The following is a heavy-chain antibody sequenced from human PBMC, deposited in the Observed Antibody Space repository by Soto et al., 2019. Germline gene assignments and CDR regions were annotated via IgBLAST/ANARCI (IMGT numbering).Heavy chain of an antibody. CDR1: GFTFNLFT. Sequence: QVQVVESGGGVVRPGTSLRLSCAASGFTFNLFTFHWVRQAPGGGLEWVAVVSHVADNKFYADSVKGRFTISRDNSKNTLYLQMNNLRTEDTALYYCARGNLDVWGQGTTVTVSS. J-gene: IGHJ6*02. CDR3: ARGNLDV. D-gene: IGHD1-1*01. V-gene: IGHV3-30-3*01. CDR2: VSHVADNK.